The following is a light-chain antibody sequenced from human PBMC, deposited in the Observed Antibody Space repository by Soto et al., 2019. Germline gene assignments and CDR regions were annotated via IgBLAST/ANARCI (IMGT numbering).Light chain of an antibody. Sequence: QSALTQPASVSGSPGQSITISCTGTSSDVGGYNYVSWYQQHPGKAPKLMIYDVSNRPSGVSNRFSGSKSGNTASLTISGLQAEDEADYYCSSYTSSSTLDVFGTGTKVTVX. CDR3: SSYTSSSTLDV. J-gene: IGLJ1*01. V-gene: IGLV2-14*01. CDR1: SSDVGGYNY. CDR2: DVS.